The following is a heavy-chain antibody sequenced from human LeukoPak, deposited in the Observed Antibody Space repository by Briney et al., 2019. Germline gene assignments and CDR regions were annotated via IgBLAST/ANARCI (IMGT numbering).Heavy chain of an antibody. CDR1: GGSISSYY. J-gene: IGHJ4*02. D-gene: IGHD5-12*01. V-gene: IGHV4-59*01. CDR3: ARGHSGYDEWYFDY. CDR2: IYYSGST. Sequence: SETLSLTGTVSGGSISSYYWSWIRQPPGKGLEWIGYIYYSGSTNYNPSLKSRVTISVDTSKHQFSLKLSSVTAADTAVYYCARGHSGYDEWYFDYWGQGTLVTVSS.